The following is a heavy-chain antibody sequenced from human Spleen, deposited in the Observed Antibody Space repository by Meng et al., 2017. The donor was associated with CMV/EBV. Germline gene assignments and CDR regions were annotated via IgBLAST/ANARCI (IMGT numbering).Heavy chain of an antibody. J-gene: IGHJ4*02. CDR1: GGSFSGYY. CDR3: ALASGGSYYYFDY. V-gene: IGHV4-34*01. D-gene: IGHD1-26*01. Sequence: GSLRLSCAVYGGSFSGYYWSWIRQPPGKGLEWIGEINHSGSTNYNPSLKSRVTISVDTSKNQFSLKLSSVTAADTAVYYCALASGGSYYYFDYWGQGTLVTVSS. CDR2: INHSGST.